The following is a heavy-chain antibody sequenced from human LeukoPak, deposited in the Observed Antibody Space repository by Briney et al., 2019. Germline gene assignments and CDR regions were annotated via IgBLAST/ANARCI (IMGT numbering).Heavy chain of an antibody. V-gene: IGHV3-53*01. J-gene: IGHJ4*02. CDR3: ARRAGAYSHPYDY. CDR1: GFTFSSYA. CDR2: IYSDNT. Sequence: PGGSLRLSCAASGFTFSSYAMHWVRQAPGKGLEWVSFIYSDNTHYSDSVKGRFTTSRDNSKNTLYLQMNSLRAEDTAVYYCARRAGAYSHPYDYWGQGTLVTVSS. D-gene: IGHD4/OR15-4a*01.